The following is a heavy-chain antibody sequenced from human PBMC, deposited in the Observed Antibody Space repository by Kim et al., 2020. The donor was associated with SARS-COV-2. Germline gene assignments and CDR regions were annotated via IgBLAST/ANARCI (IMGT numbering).Heavy chain of an antibody. CDR3: TRDSGSPLAYW. V-gene: IGHV3-73*01. D-gene: IGHD1-1*01. J-gene: IGHJ2*01. CDR1: GFTFSDSA. CDR2: IRSKANTYAT. Sequence: GGSLRLSCAASGFTFSDSAIHWVRQAPGKGLEWVARIRSKANTYATAYAASVRGRITISSDDSKNTAHLKINSLKTEDTAEYVYTRDSGSPLAYW.